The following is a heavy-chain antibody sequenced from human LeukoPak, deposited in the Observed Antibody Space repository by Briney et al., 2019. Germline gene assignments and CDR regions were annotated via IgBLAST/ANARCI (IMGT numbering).Heavy chain of an antibody. Sequence: GASVKVSCKASGYTFTGYYMHWVRQAPGQGLEWMGWINPNSGGTNYAQKFQGRVTMTRDTSISTAYMELSRLRSDDTAVYYCARDLGEMATIYGQASDAFDIWGQGTMVTVSS. CDR3: ARDLGEMATIYGQASDAFDI. V-gene: IGHV1-2*02. CDR2: INPNSGGT. J-gene: IGHJ3*02. D-gene: IGHD5-24*01. CDR1: GYTFTGYY.